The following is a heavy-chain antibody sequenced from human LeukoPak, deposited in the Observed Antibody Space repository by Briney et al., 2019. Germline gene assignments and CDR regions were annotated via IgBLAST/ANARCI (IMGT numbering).Heavy chain of an antibody. CDR2: IIPIFGTA. CDR1: GGTFSSYA. V-gene: IGHV1-69*05. D-gene: IGHD3-22*01. Sequence: ALVKVSCKASGGTFSSYAISWVRQAPGQGLEWMGRIIPIFGTANYAQKFQGRVTITTDESTSTAYMELSSLRSEDTAVYYCARDEAGYDSSGYYFDYWGQGTLVTVSS. CDR3: ARDEAGYDSSGYYFDY. J-gene: IGHJ4*02.